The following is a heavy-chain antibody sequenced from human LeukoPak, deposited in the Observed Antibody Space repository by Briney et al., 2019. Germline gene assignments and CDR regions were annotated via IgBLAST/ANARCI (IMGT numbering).Heavy chain of an antibody. V-gene: IGHV3-53*01. CDR1: GFSFSSYA. CDR2: IYSGGST. CDR3: ASGSDYYDSSGYYTAEYFQH. D-gene: IGHD3-22*01. Sequence: GGSLRLSCAASGFSFSSYAMSWVRQAPGKGLEWVSVIYSGGSTYYADSVKGRFTISRDNSKNTLYLQMNSLRAEDTAVYYCASGSDYYDSSGYYTAEYFQHWGQGTLVTVSS. J-gene: IGHJ1*01.